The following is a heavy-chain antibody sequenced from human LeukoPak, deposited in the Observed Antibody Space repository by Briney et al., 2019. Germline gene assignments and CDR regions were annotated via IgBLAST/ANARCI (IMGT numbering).Heavy chain of an antibody. CDR3: ARDQHTGSQKISDY. CDR1: GYTFINYG. D-gene: IGHD2-21*01. V-gene: IGHV1-18*01. Sequence: ASVKVSCKASGYTFINYGFSWVRQAPGQGLERMGWISASDGHTNNAQKFQGRLTMTTDTSTSTAYMELRSLRSDDTAVYFCARDQHTGSQKISDYWGQGTLVTVSS. J-gene: IGHJ4*02. CDR2: ISASDGHT.